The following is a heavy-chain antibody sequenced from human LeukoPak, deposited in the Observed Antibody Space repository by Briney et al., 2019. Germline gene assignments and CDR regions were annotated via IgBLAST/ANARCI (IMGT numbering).Heavy chain of an antibody. CDR1: GGSISSTSYY. CDR3: ARTGYSSGWFDY. CDR2: IYYSGST. V-gene: IGHV4-39*01. J-gene: IGHJ4*02. D-gene: IGHD6-19*01. Sequence: SETLSLTCTVSGGSISSTSYYWGWIRQPPGKGLEWIGSIYYSGSTYNNPSLKSRVTISVDTSKNQFSLKLSSVTAAETAVYYCARTGYSSGWFDYWGQGTLVTAPS.